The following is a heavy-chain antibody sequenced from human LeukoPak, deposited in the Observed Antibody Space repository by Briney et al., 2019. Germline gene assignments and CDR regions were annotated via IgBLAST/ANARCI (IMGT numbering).Heavy chain of an antibody. D-gene: IGHD2-21*02. J-gene: IGHJ4*02. CDR1: GGSISSSS. CDR3: ARDRAGYCGGDCYSF. Sequence: SETLSLTCTVSGGSISSSSWTWIRQPAGKGLEWIGRVYPSGSTNYNSSLESRITVSLDTPKNQFSLKLSSVTAADTAVYYCARDRAGYCGGDCYSFWGQGTLVTVSS. CDR2: VYPSGST. V-gene: IGHV4-4*07.